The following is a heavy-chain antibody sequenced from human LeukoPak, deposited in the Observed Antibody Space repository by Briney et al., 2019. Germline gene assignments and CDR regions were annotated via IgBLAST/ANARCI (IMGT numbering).Heavy chain of an antibody. Sequence: ASMKVSCKASGYTFTSYDINWVRQATGQGLEWMGWMNPNSGNTGYAQKFQGRVTMTRNTSISTAYMELSSLRSEDTAVYYCARAYCSGGSCYDFLDYWGQGTLVTVSS. D-gene: IGHD2-15*01. J-gene: IGHJ4*02. CDR1: GYTFTSYD. V-gene: IGHV1-8*01. CDR3: ARAYCSGGSCYDFLDY. CDR2: MNPNSGNT.